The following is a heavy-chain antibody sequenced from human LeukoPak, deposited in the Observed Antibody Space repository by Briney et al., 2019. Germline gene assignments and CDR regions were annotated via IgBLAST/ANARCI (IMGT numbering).Heavy chain of an antibody. Sequence: SETLSLTCAVYGGSFSGYYWSWLRQPPGKGLEWIGEINHSGSTNYNPSLKSRVTISVDTSKNQFSLKLSSVTAADTAVYYCASALRFGESSWFDPWGQGTLVTVSS. J-gene: IGHJ5*02. D-gene: IGHD3-10*01. CDR3: ASALRFGESSWFDP. CDR1: GGSFSGYY. V-gene: IGHV4-34*01. CDR2: INHSGST.